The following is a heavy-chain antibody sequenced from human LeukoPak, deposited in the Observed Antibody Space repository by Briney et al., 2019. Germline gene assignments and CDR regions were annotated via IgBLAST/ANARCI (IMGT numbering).Heavy chain of an antibody. V-gene: IGHV1-69*06. CDR1: GGTFSSYA. Sequence: SVTVSCMASGGTFSSYAISWVRQAPGQGLEWMGGIIPIFGTANYLQKFQGRVTITADKSTSTAYMELSSLRSEDTAVYYCARGDYYGSGSYAYAFDIWGQGTMVTVSS. CDR3: ARGDYYGSGSYAYAFDI. CDR2: IIPIFGTA. D-gene: IGHD3-10*01. J-gene: IGHJ3*02.